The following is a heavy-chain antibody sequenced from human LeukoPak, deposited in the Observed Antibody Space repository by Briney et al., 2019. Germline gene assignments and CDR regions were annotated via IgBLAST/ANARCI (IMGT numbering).Heavy chain of an antibody. V-gene: IGHV4-4*07. CDR2: IYTSGST. CDR3: ARDSGSTDFGY. J-gene: IGHJ4*02. D-gene: IGHD4-17*01. CDR1: GGSFSGYY. Sequence: PSETLSLTCAVYGGSFSGYYWSWIRQPAGKGLEWIGRIYTSGSTNYNPSLKSRVTMSVDTSKNQFSLKLSSVTAADTAVYYCARDSGSTDFGYWGQGTLVTVSS.